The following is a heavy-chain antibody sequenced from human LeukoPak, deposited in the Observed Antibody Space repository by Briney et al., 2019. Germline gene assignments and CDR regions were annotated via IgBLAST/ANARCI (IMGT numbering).Heavy chain of an antibody. CDR2: INVANAKA. V-gene: IGHV1-3*01. CDR3: AKSAYCSGGSCRDY. J-gene: IGHJ4*02. Sequence: GASVRVSCKASGDTFSAYSIHWVRQAPGQTLEWMGWINVANAKAKYSQKFQDRFTIISDTSASIVYMELSGLTSEDAAVYYCAKSAYCSGGSCRDYWGQGTMVTVSS. D-gene: IGHD2-15*01. CDR1: GDTFSAYS.